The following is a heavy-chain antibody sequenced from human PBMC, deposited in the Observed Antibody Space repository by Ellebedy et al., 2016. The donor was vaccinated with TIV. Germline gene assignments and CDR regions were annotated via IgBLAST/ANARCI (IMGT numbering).Heavy chain of an antibody. V-gene: IGHV3-30-3*01. CDR2: ISYDGDNK. CDR1: RFTFDAYA. Sequence: GGSLRLSXAASRFTFDAYAMHWVRQAPGKGLEWVAIISYDGDNKYYAESVKGRFTISRDNSKNTLFLQMNSLRAEDTAVYYCAKDRSRSDYYPYFSYYFEYWGQGTLVTVSS. D-gene: IGHD3-22*01. CDR3: AKDRSRSDYYPYFSYYFEY. J-gene: IGHJ4*02.